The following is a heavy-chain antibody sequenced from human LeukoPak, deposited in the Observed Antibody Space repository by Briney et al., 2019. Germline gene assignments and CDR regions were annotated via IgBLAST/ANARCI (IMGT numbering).Heavy chain of an antibody. D-gene: IGHD1-26*01. V-gene: IGHV3-74*01. J-gene: IGHJ4*02. CDR3: ARESSVGAPKAFDY. CDR1: GFTFSSYW. CDR2: INSDVSST. Sequence: GGSLRLSCAASGFTFSSYWMHWVRQAPGKGLVWVSRINSDVSSTSYADSVKGRFTISRDNAKNTLYLQMNSLRAEDTAVYYCARESSVGAPKAFDYWGQGTLVTVSS.